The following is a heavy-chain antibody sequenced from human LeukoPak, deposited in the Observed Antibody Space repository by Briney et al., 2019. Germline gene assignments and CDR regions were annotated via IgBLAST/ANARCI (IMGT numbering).Heavy chain of an antibody. J-gene: IGHJ4*02. Sequence: ASVKVSCKASGYTFTGYYMHWVRQAPGQGLEWMGRINPNSGGTNYAQKFQGRVTMTRDTSISTAYMELSRLRSDDTAVYYCAIGWVRYFVWLRLDYWGQGTLVTVSP. CDR2: INPNSGGT. CDR1: GYTFTGYY. D-gene: IGHD3-9*01. V-gene: IGHV1-2*06. CDR3: AIGWVRYFVWLRLDY.